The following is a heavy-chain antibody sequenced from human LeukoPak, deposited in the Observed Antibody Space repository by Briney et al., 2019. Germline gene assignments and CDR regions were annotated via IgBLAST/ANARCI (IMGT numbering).Heavy chain of an antibody. J-gene: IGHJ4*02. D-gene: IGHD7-27*01. V-gene: IGHV3-21*01. CDR3: ASLSRTGDASY. CDR2: ISSSSSYI. CDR1: GFTFSSYS. Sequence: GGSLRLSCATSGFTFSSYSMNWVRQAPGEGLEWVSSISSSSSYIYYADSVKGRFTISRDNAKNSLYLQMNSLRAEDTAVYYCASLSRTGDASYWGQGTLVTVSS.